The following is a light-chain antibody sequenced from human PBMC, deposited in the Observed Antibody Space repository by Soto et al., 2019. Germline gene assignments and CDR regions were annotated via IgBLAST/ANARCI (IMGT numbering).Light chain of an antibody. J-gene: IGKJ1*01. CDR1: QSVSSSY. CDR3: QQYGSSPQT. V-gene: IGKV3-20*01. CDR2: GAS. Sequence: EIGLTQSPGTLSFSPGERATLSCRASQSVSSSYLAWYQQKPGQAPRLLIYGASSRVTGNPDRFSGSGSGRDVTLTISRLEPEDFAVYYCQQYGSSPQTFGQGTKVEIK.